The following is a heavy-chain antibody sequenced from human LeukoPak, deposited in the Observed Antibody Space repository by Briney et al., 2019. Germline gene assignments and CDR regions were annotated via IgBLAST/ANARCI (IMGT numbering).Heavy chain of an antibody. CDR2: IWYDGSNK. V-gene: IGHV3-33*01. CDR3: ARDSVVAANTDAFDI. D-gene: IGHD2-15*01. Sequence: GGSLRLSCAASGFTFSSYAMHWVRKAPAKGLEWVAVIWYDGSNKYYADSVKGRFTISRDNSKNTLYLQMNSLRAEDTAVYYCARDSVVAANTDAFDIWGQGTMVTVSS. CDR1: GFTFSSYA. J-gene: IGHJ3*02.